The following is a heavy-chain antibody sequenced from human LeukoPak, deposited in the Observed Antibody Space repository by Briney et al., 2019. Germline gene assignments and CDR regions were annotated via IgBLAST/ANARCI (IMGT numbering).Heavy chain of an antibody. Sequence: GGSLRLSCAASGFTFSSYAMSWVRQAPGKGLEWVSAISGSGGSTYYADSVKGRFTISRDNSKNTLYLQMNSLRAEDTAVYYCAKAGLRYKVIYGMDVWGQGTTVTVSS. CDR2: ISGSGGST. D-gene: IGHD3-9*01. J-gene: IGHJ6*02. V-gene: IGHV3-23*01. CDR1: GFTFSSYA. CDR3: AKAGLRYKVIYGMDV.